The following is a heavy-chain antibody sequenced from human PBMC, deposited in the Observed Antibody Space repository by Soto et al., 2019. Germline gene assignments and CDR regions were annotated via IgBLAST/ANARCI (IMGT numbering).Heavy chain of an antibody. CDR2: VHPNSGGT. CDR3: AKELQRGMDV. Sequence: ASVKVSCKASGYTFSVYHMHWVRQAPGQGLEWMGWVHPNSGGTNYAQSFEGRVTMTRDTSINTAYMELGRLTSDDTAVYYCAKELQRGMDVWRQRHTVTASS. CDR1: GYTFSVYH. D-gene: IGHD4-4*01. V-gene: IGHV1-2*02. J-gene: IGHJ6*02.